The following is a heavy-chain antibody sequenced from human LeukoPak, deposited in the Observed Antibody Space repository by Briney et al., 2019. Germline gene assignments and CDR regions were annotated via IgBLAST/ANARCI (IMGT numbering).Heavy chain of an antibody. D-gene: IGHD3-9*01. CDR2: ISSSGSTI. V-gene: IGHV3-11*01. CDR3: ASSFFDWYYTGAFDY. J-gene: IGHJ4*02. Sequence: GGSLRLSCAASGFTFSDYYMSWIRQAPGKGLEWVSYISSSGSTIYYADSVKGRFTISRDNAKNSLYLQMNSLRAEDTAVYYCASSFFDWYYTGAFDYWGQGTLVTVSS. CDR1: GFTFSDYY.